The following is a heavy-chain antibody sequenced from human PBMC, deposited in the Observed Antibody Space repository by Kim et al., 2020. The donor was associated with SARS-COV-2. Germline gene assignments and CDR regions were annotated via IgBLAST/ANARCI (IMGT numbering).Heavy chain of an antibody. Sequence: GGSLRLSCAASGFTFSSYAMSWVRQAPGKGLEWVSAISGSGGSTYYADSVKGRFTISRDNSKNTLYLQMNSLRAEDTAVYYCAKSAFAMYSSSWYYWFDPWGQGTLVTVSS. CDR1: GFTFSSYA. CDR2: ISGSGGST. J-gene: IGHJ5*02. V-gene: IGHV3-23*01. D-gene: IGHD6-13*01. CDR3: AKSAFAMYSSSWYYWFDP.